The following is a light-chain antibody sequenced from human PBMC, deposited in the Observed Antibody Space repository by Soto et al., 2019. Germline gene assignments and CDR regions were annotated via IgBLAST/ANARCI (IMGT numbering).Light chain of an antibody. CDR3: SSYTSSSTLV. CDR2: DVS. CDR1: SSDVGGYNY. Sequence: QSVLTQPASVSGSPGQSITISCTGTSSDVGGYNYVSWYQQHPGKAPKLMIYDVSNRPSGVSNRFSGSKSDNTASLTTSGLQAEDEADYYCSSYTSSSTLVFGTGTKLTVL. J-gene: IGLJ1*01. V-gene: IGLV2-14*01.